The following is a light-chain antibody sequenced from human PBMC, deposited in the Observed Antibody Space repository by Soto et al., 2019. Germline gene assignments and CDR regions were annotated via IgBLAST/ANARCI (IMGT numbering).Light chain of an antibody. Sequence: IVLTQSPATLSVSPVKRPNLXFRASQSVGTKLAWYQQTPGQAPRLLIYDASKRATGFPARFSGSGSGTDFTLTISSLQSEDFAVYYCQQYNNWPWTFGQGTKVDIK. CDR1: QSVGTK. V-gene: IGKV3-15*01. CDR2: DAS. J-gene: IGKJ1*01. CDR3: QQYNNWPWT.